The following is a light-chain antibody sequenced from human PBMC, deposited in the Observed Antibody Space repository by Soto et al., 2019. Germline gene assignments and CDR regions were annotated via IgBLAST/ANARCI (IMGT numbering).Light chain of an antibody. CDR2: GAS. J-gene: IGKJ4*01. V-gene: IGKV3-20*01. CDR1: QSVSSSY. CDR3: HQYGSSLLT. Sequence: EIVLTQSPGTLSLSPGERATLSCRASQSVSSSYLGWYQQKPGQAPRLLIYGASSRATGIPDRFSGSGSGTDFTLTISRLEPEDFAVYYCHQYGSSLLTFGGGTRVEIK.